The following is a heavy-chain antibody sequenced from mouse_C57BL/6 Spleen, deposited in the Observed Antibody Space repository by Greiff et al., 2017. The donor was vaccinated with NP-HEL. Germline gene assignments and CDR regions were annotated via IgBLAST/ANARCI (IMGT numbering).Heavy chain of an antibody. CDR3: ANSYYEYDDDY. Sequence: VQLQQPGAELVKPGASVKLSCKASGYTFTSYWMHWVKQRPGRGLEWIGRIDPKSGGTKYNEKLKRKATLTVGKPSSTAYMQLRNLTSEDSAVCNCANSYYEYDDDYRGQGTTLT. J-gene: IGHJ2*01. CDR1: GYTFTSYW. D-gene: IGHD2-4*01. V-gene: IGHV1-72*01. CDR2: IDPKSGGT.